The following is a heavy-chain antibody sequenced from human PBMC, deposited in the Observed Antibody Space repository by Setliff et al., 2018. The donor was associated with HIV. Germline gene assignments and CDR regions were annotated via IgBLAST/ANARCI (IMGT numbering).Heavy chain of an antibody. D-gene: IGHD3-16*01. J-gene: IGHJ4*02. V-gene: IGHV4-39*01. CDR2: IYFGGDT. CDR1: GDSISSSSPY. CDR3: GRPQRGRGGGSHFDF. Sequence: TLSLTCTVFGDSISSSSPYWGWVRQPPGKGLEWIGNIYFGGDTFYNPSLKSRLAISVDTSKNQFSLRLRSVTAADTSVDFCGRPQRGRGGGSHFDFWGQGALVTVSS.